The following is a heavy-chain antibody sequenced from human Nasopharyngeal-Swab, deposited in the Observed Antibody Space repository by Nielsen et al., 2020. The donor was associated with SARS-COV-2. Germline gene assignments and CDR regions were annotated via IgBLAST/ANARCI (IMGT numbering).Heavy chain of an antibody. J-gene: IGHJ4*02. Sequence: ASVKVSCKASGYTFTDHAMNWVRQATGQGLEWMGWINTKTGTPTFAPGFTGRFAFSLYNSDNTAYMHISSLKTEDTAVYYCARDSVEVPRDYWGQGTLVTVSS. CDR1: GYTFTDHA. CDR3: ARDSVEVPRDY. V-gene: IGHV7-4-1*02. CDR2: INTKTGTP.